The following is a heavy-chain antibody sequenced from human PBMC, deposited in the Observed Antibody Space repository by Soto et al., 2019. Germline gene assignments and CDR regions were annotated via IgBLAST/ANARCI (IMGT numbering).Heavy chain of an antibody. J-gene: IGHJ5*02. Sequence: PSETLSLTCTVSGGSVRDGSYYWAWLRQPPGKVLEWIGHIYHSGSTIYNPSLKSRVTISIDTSKSQFSLNLNSMTAADTAVYYCAGYNWNYYFDPWGQGTLVTVSS. D-gene: IGHD1-7*01. CDR2: IYHSGST. V-gene: IGHV4-61*01. CDR1: GGSVRDGSYY. CDR3: AGYNWNYYFDP.